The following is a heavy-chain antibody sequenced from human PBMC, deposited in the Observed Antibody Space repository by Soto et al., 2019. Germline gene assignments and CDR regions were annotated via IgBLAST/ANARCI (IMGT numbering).Heavy chain of an antibody. Sequence: ASVKVSCKSSGGTFNSFAFSWVRQAPGEGLEWMGGLIVILGSTNYALKFEGRVTITADEASSTAYMEVSDLRSEDTALYFCASGYYDSSGYSIDYWGQGTQVTVSS. CDR3: ASGYYDSSGYSIDY. CDR2: LIVILGST. V-gene: IGHV1-69*13. CDR1: GGTFNSFA. D-gene: IGHD3-22*01. J-gene: IGHJ4*02.